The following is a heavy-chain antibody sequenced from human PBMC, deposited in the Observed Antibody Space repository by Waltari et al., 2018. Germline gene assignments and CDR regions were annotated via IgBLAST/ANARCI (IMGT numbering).Heavy chain of an antibody. D-gene: IGHD3-10*01. CDR3: ASFPWLWFGEYAFDI. CDR2: INHSGST. J-gene: IGHJ3*02. Sequence: QVQLQQWGAGLLKPSETLSLTCAVYGGSFSGYYWSWFRQPPGKGLEWIGEINHSGSTNYNPSLKSRVTISVDTSKNQFSLKLSSVTAADTAVYYCASFPWLWFGEYAFDIWGQGTMVTVSS. CDR1: GGSFSGYY. V-gene: IGHV4-34*01.